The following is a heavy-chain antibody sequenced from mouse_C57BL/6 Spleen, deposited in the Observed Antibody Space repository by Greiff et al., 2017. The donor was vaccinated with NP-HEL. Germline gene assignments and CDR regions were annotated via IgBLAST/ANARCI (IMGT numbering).Heavy chain of an antibody. J-gene: IGHJ4*01. CDR1: GYTFTSYW. CDR2: IYPGSGST. Sequence: VQLHQPGAELVKPGASVKMSCKASGYTFTSYWITWVKQRPGQGLEWIGDIYPGSGSTNYNEKFKSKATLTVDTSSSTAYMQLSSLTSEDSAVYYCARITGSYAMDYWGQGTSVTVSS. CDR3: ARITGSYAMDY. V-gene: IGHV1-55*01. D-gene: IGHD4-1*01.